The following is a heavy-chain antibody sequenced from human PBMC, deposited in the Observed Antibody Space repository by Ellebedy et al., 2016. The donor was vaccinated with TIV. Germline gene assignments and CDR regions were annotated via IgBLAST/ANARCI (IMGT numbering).Heavy chain of an antibody. J-gene: IGHJ4*02. Sequence: PGGSLRLSCAASGFTFSDHYMSWFRRAPGKGLEWVSYIISSGSSIYYADSVKGRFTIARDNAKNSLYLQMNSLRADDTALYYCASAARGSGAYESFWGQGTLVTVSS. CDR1: GFTFSDHY. V-gene: IGHV3-11*04. CDR3: ASAARGSGAYESF. CDR2: IISSGSSI. D-gene: IGHD5-12*01.